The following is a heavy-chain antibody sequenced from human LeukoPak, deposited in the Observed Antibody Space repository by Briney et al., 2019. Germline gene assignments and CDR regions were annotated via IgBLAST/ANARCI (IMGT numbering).Heavy chain of an antibody. CDR3: ARDRQLLWFGEFYGMDV. J-gene: IGHJ6*02. CDR1: GFTFSSYA. D-gene: IGHD3-10*01. CDR2: IYSGGST. V-gene: IGHV3-66*01. Sequence: GGSLRLSCAASGFTFSSYAMSWVRQAPGKGLEWVSVIYSGGSTYYADSVKGRFTISRDNSKNTLYLQMNSLRAEDTAVYYCARDRQLLWFGEFYGMDVWGQGTTVTVSS.